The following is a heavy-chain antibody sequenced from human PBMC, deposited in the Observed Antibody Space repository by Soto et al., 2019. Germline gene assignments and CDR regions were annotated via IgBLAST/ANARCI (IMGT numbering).Heavy chain of an antibody. CDR2: ISYDGSNK. V-gene: IGHV3-30-3*01. D-gene: IGHD3-22*01. CDR3: ARIRAGSIGYFGDAFDI. Sequence: QVQLVESGGGVVQPGRSLRLSCAASGFTFSSYAMHWVRQAPGKGLEWVAVISYDGSNKYYADSVKGRFTISRDNSKNTLYLQMNGLRAEDTAVYYCARIRAGSIGYFGDAFDIWGQGTMVTVSS. CDR1: GFTFSSYA. J-gene: IGHJ3*02.